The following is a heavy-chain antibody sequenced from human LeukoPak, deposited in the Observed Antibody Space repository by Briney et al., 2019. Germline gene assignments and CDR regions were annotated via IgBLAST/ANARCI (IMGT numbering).Heavy chain of an antibody. D-gene: IGHD2-2*01. CDR3: ARGVVPAAMGVGYYYYGMDV. Sequence: GESLKISCKGSGYSFTSYWIGWVRQMPGKGLEWMGIINPGDSDTRYSPSFQGQVTISADKSISTAYLQWSSLKASDTAMYYCARGVVPAAMGVGYYYYGMDVWGQGTTVTVSS. V-gene: IGHV5-51*01. CDR1: GYSFTSYW. CDR2: INPGDSDT. J-gene: IGHJ6*02.